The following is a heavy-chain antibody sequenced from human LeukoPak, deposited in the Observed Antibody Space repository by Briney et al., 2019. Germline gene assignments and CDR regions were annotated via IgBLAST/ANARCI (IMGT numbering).Heavy chain of an antibody. CDR3: ARVRRVSGSILDY. D-gene: IGHD2-15*01. V-gene: IGHV4-34*01. CDR2: INHSGST. CDR1: GGSFSGYY. Sequence: SEILSLSCAVYGGSFSGYYRSWLRQPPGKGLEWIGEINHSGSTNYNPSLKSRVTISVDTSKNQFSLKLSSVTVADTAVYCCARVRRVSGSILDYWGQGTLVTVSS. J-gene: IGHJ4*02.